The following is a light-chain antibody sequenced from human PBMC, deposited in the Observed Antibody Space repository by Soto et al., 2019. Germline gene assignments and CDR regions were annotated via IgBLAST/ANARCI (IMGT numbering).Light chain of an antibody. CDR1: QDISQY. V-gene: IGKV1-27*01. CDR2: YAS. Sequence: DIQMTQSPSSLSASVGDRVTLTCRASQDISQYLAWYQQRPGKVPKLLIHYASTLQSGVPSRFSGSGSGTEFTLTISSLQPEDVATYYCLKYTKDAPGTFGQGTKVDIK. CDR3: LKYTKDAPGT. J-gene: IGKJ1*01.